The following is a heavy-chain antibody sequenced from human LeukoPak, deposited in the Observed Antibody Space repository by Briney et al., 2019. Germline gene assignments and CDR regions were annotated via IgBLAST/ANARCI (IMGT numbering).Heavy chain of an antibody. J-gene: IGHJ4*02. CDR1: GGSISSSSYY. D-gene: IGHD5-18*01. V-gene: IGHV4-39*01. Sequence: SETLSLTCTVSGGSISSSSYYWGWIRQPLGRGLAWIGSIYYSGSTYYNPSLKSRVTISVDTSKNQFSLKQSSVTAADTAVYYCARPGAMVTPFPFDYWGQGTLVTVSS. CDR3: ARPGAMVTPFPFDY. CDR2: IYYSGST.